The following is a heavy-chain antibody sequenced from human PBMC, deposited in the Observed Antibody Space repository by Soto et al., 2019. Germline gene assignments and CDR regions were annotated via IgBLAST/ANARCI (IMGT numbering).Heavy chain of an antibody. CDR2: INPNSGGT. CDR1: GYTFTGYY. J-gene: IGHJ4*02. D-gene: IGHD3-22*01. Sequence: QVQLVQSGAEVKKPGASVKVSCKASGYTFTGYYMHWVRQAPGQGLEWMGWINPNSGGTNYAQKFQGRVTMTRDTSISTAYMELSRLRSDDTAVYYCARANHELNYYDSSGYYYQDYWGQGTLVTVSS. CDR3: ARANHELNYYDSSGYYYQDY. V-gene: IGHV1-2*02.